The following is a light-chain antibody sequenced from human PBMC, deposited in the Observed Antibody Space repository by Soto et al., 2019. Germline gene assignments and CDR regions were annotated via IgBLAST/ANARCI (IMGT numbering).Light chain of an antibody. J-gene: IGLJ1*01. CDR2: DNY. CDR1: SSNIGNNF. CDR3: GAWDSRLSAGG. Sequence: QSVLTQPPSVSAAPGQRVTISCSGSSSNIGNNFVSWYQQLPGTAPKLLIYDNYKRPLGIPDRFSGSKSGTSGTLDITDLQTGDEADYYCGAWDSRLSAGGFGTGTKVTGL. V-gene: IGLV1-51*01.